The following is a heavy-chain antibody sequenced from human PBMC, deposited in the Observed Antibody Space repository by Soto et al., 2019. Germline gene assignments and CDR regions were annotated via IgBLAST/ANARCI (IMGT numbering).Heavy chain of an antibody. CDR2: ISWDSSNI. J-gene: IGHJ4*02. D-gene: IGHD2-15*01. CDR3: VQGRYPTMATPLDH. V-gene: IGHV3-9*01. CDR1: GFTFDNCG. Sequence: SLRLSCAASGFTFDNCGMHWVRQAPGKGLEWVAGISWDSSNIGYADSVKGRFIISRDDAKNSLYLQMDSLRGEDTALYYCVQGRYPTMATPLDHWGQGTQVTVSS.